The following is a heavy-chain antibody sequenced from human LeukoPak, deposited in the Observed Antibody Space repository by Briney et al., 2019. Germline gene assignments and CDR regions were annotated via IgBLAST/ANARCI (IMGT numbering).Heavy chain of an antibody. D-gene: IGHD6-19*01. CDR1: GGTFISYT. Sequence: SVKVSCKASGGTFISYTISWVRQAPGQGREWMGGIIPIFGTANNAQKFQGRVTITTDEYTSKAYMELSSLRSEDTAVYYCARAPPFGSSGWDYWGQGTLVTVSS. CDR2: IIPIFGTA. V-gene: IGHV1-69*05. CDR3: ARAPPFGSSGWDY. J-gene: IGHJ4*02.